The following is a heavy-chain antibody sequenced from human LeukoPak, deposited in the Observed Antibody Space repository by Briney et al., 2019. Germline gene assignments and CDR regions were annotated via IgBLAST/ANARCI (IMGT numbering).Heavy chain of an antibody. V-gene: IGHV1-2*02. J-gene: IGHJ6*03. CDR3: ARGKVGSRGVTSNYYYYHMDV. CDR1: GYTFTGYY. CDR2: INPNSGGT. D-gene: IGHD3-10*01. Sequence: ASVTVSCKASGYTFTGYYMHWVRQAPGQGLEWMGWINPNSGGTNYAQKFQGRVTMTRDTSISTAYMELSRLRSDDTAVYYCARGKVGSRGVTSNYYYYHMDVWGKGTTVTISS.